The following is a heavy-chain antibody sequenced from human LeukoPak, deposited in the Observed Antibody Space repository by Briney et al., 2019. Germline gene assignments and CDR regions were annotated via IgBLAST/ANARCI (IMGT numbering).Heavy chain of an antibody. CDR3: ARDLSSSSWGYYYYYMDV. J-gene: IGHJ6*03. Sequence: GGSLRLSCAASGFTFSSYSMNWVRQAPGKGLEWVSSISSSSSYIYYADSVKGRFTISRDNAKNSLYLQMNSLRAEDTAVYYCARDLSSSSWGYYYYYMDVWGKGTTVTVSS. CDR2: ISSSSSYI. V-gene: IGHV3-21*01. CDR1: GFTFSSYS. D-gene: IGHD6-6*01.